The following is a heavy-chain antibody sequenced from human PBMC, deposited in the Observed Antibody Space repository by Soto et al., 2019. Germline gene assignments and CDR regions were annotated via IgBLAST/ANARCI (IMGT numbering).Heavy chain of an antibody. CDR2: IYHSGST. CDR1: GGSISSGGYS. Sequence: SETLSLTCAVSGGSISSGGYSWSWIRQPPGMGLEWIGHIYHSGSTHYNPSLESRVTMSVDRSKNQFSLKLSSVTAADTAVYYCARETGYGSGSYNGWGQGTLVTVSS. D-gene: IGHD3-10*01. CDR3: ARETGYGSGSYNG. J-gene: IGHJ4*02. V-gene: IGHV4-30-2*02.